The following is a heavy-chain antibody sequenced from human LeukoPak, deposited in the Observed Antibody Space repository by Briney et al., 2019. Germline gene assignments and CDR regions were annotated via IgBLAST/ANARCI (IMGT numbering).Heavy chain of an antibody. D-gene: IGHD2-2*01. CDR3: ARHGGYCSSTSCYLLDY. CDR2: IYPGDSDT. Sequence: GESLKISCKGSGNSFTTYWIGWVRQMPGKGLEWMGIIYPGDSDTRYSPSFQGQVTISADKSISTAYLQWSSLKASDTAMYYCARHGGYCSSTSCYLLDYWGQGTLVTVSS. J-gene: IGHJ4*02. CDR1: GNSFTTYW. V-gene: IGHV5-51*01.